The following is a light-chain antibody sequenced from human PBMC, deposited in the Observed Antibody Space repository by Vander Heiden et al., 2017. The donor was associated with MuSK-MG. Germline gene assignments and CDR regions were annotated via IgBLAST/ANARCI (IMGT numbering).Light chain of an antibody. Sequence: DIQMTQSPSSLSASVGDRVTITCQASQDISNYLNWYQQKPGKAPKLLIYDASNLETGVPSRFSGSGSGTDFTFTISSLQPEDIATYYCQQYDNLPGTCGTGTKVDIK. CDR1: QDISNY. CDR2: DAS. J-gene: IGKJ3*01. CDR3: QQYDNLPGT. V-gene: IGKV1-33*01.